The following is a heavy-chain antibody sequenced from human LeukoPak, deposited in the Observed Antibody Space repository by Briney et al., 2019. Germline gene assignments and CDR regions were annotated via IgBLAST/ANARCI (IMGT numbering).Heavy chain of an antibody. CDR2: INSDGSST. Sequence: PGGSLRLSCAASGFTFSSYRMHWVRQAPGKGLVWVSRINSDGSSTSYADSVKGRFTISRDNAKNTLYLQMNSLRAEDTAVYYCASGPIEYYYDSSGYYFDYWGQGTLVTVSS. V-gene: IGHV3-74*01. CDR3: ASGPIEYYYDSSGYYFDY. J-gene: IGHJ4*02. D-gene: IGHD3-22*01. CDR1: GFTFSSYR.